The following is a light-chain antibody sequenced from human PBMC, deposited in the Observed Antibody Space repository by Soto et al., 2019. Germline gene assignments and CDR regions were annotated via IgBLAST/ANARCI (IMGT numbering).Light chain of an antibody. CDR3: SSYTTSTTRII. CDR1: SSDVGGYNH. Sequence: QSALTQPASVSGSPGQSITISCTGSSSDVGGYNHVSWYQQHPGKAPKLMIYEVSNRPTGVSNRLSVSKSGNTASLTISGLKAEDEADYDCSSYTTSTTRIIFGGGTKVTVL. J-gene: IGLJ2*01. V-gene: IGLV2-14*01. CDR2: EVS.